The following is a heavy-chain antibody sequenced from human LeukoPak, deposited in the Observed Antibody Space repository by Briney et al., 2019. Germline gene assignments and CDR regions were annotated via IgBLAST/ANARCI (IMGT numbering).Heavy chain of an antibody. CDR2: MNSNSGNT. V-gene: IGHV1-8*01. J-gene: IGHJ4*02. Sequence: ASVKVSCKASGYTFTSHDINWVRQATGQGLEWMGWMNSNSGNTGYAQKFQGRVTMTRDTSISTAYMELSSLRSGDTAVYYCARRADYFDSSCYQHWGQGTLVTASS. D-gene: IGHD3-22*01. CDR3: ARRADYFDSSCYQH. CDR1: GYTFTSHD.